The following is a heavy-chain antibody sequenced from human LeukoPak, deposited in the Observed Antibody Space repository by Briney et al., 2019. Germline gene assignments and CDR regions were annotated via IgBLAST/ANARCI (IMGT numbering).Heavy chain of an antibody. Sequence: PGGSLRLSCAASGFTFSSYAMSWVRQAPGKGLEWVSSISSSSSYIYYADSVKGRFTISRDNAKNSLFLQMDSLRVEDTAVYYCARDGYDIYFDLWGRGTLVTVSS. V-gene: IGHV3-21*01. D-gene: IGHD3-9*01. J-gene: IGHJ2*01. CDR2: ISSSSSYI. CDR3: ARDGYDIYFDL. CDR1: GFTFSSYA.